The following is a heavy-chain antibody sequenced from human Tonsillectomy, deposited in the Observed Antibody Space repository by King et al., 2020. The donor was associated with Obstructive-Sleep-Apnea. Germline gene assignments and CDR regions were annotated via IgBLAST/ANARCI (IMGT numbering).Heavy chain of an antibody. J-gene: IGHJ4*02. CDR3: VKRGGSGWYYVDS. CDR2: ISLSGGTT. Sequence: VQLVESGGGLVQPGGSLRLSCTASGFTFSTYAMTWVRQAPRKGLEWVSSISLSGGTTYYADSVKGRFTISRDNSENTLYLQMNSLRAEDTAVYYCVKRGGSGWYYVDSWGQGTLVTVSS. D-gene: IGHD6-19*01. CDR1: GFTFSTYA. V-gene: IGHV3-23*04.